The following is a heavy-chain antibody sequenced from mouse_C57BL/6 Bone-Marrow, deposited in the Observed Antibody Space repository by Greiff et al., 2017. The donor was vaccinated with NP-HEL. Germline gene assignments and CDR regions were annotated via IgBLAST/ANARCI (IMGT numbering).Heavy chain of an antibody. D-gene: IGHD2-3*01. V-gene: IGHV1-18*01. J-gene: IGHJ3*01. CDR3: ARRDYDGYYPAWFAY. CDR2: INPNNGGT. Sequence: EVQLQESGPELVKPGASVKIPCKASGYTFTDYNMDWVKQSHGKSLEWIGDINPNNGGTIYNQKFKGKATLTVDKSSSTAYMELRSLTSEDTAVYYCARRDYDGYYPAWFAYWGQGTLVTVSA. CDR1: GYTFTDYN.